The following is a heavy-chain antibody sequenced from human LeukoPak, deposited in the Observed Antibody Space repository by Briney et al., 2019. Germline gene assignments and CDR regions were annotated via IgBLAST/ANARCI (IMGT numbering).Heavy chain of an antibody. CDR3: ARSLQVYCSGPSCPLGY. V-gene: IGHV3-66*02. D-gene: IGHD2-2*01. Sequence: SGGSLRLSCAASGFTVSNNYMTWVRQAPGRGLEWVSVIYSGGSTYYADSVKGRFTISRDNSKNTLYLQMNSLRAEDTAVYYCARSLQVYCSGPSCPLGYWGQGTLVTVSS. CDR1: GFTVSNNY. CDR2: IYSGGST. J-gene: IGHJ4*02.